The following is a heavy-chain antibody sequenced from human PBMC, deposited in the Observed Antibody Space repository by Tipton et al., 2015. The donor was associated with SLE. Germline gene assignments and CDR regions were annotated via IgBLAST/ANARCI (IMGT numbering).Heavy chain of an antibody. D-gene: IGHD1-7*01. V-gene: IGHV3-9*01. Sequence: SLRLSCPASGFTFDDYTMHWVRQSPGRGLEWVSSISWGSSKIDYADSVKGRFTISRDNAKNSLFLQMNSLRSEDTALYYCAKERITGTTMYYYGMDVWGQGTTVTVSS. J-gene: IGHJ6*02. CDR1: GFTFDDYT. CDR2: ISWGSSKI. CDR3: AKERITGTTMYYYGMDV.